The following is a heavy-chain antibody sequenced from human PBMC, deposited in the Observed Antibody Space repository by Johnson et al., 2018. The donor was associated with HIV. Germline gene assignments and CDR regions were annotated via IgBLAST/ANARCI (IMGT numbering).Heavy chain of an antibody. CDR2: ISYDGSNR. CDR1: GFTFRNYG. CDR3: ATSEGYGSGSPNAVDS. V-gene: IGHV3-30*03. D-gene: IGHD3-10*01. Sequence: QVQVVESGGGVVQPGKSLRLSCAASGFTFRNYGMHWVRQAPGKGLEWVAVISYDGSNRYSADSVTGRFTISRDNSKNTRYLLMNSLRAEDTAVYYCATSEGYGSGSPNAVDSWGQGTMVTVSS. J-gene: IGHJ3*02.